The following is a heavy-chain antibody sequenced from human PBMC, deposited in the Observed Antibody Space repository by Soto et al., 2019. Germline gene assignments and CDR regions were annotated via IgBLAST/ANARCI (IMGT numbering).Heavy chain of an antibody. CDR2: IYYSGTT. CDR1: GGSVSSGTYH. V-gene: IGHV4-61*01. CDR3: AREDTVFGVLILDY. J-gene: IGHJ4*02. D-gene: IGHD3-3*01. Sequence: SETLSLTCTVSGGSVSSGTYHWSWVRQPPGKGLEWLGYIYYSGTTKYNPSLKSRVTISADTSKNQFSLKLSFVTAADTAVYYCAREDTVFGVLILDYWGQGPLVTVYS.